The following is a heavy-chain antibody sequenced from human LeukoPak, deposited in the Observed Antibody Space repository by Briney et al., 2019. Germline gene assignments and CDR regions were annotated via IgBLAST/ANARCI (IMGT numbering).Heavy chain of an antibody. CDR1: GGSISSYY. Sequence: PSETLSLTCTVSGGSISSYYWSWIRQPPGKGLEWIGYIYYSGSTNYSPSLKSRVTISVDTSKNQFSLKLSSVTAADTAVYYCASSSGRGLYHYWGQGTLVTVSS. CDR2: IYYSGST. D-gene: IGHD6-19*01. J-gene: IGHJ4*02. V-gene: IGHV4-59*01. CDR3: ASSSGRGLYHY.